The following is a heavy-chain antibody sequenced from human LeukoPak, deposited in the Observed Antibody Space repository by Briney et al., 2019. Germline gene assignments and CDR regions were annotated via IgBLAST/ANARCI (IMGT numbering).Heavy chain of an antibody. V-gene: IGHV3-21*01. D-gene: IGHD6-19*01. J-gene: IGHJ6*02. Sequence: PGGSLRLSCAASGFTFSSYSMNWVRQAPGKGLEWVSSISSSSSYIYYADSVKGRFTISRDNAKNSLYLQMNSLRAEDTAVYYCARSIAMAGTGMDVWGQGTTVTVSS. CDR1: GFTFSSYS. CDR3: ARSIAMAGTGMDV. CDR2: ISSSSSYI.